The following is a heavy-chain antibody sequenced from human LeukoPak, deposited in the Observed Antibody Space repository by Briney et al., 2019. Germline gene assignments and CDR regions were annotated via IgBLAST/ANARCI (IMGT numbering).Heavy chain of an antibody. CDR2: ISGSGGST. V-gene: IGHV3-23*01. J-gene: IGHJ6*02. Sequence: GGSLRLSCAVSGITLSNYGMGWGSQAPGKGLEWVSAISGSGGSTYYADSVKGRFTISRDNSKNTLYLQMNSLRAEDTAVYYCANSGYGYGMDVWGQGTTVTVSS. CDR1: GITLSNYG. D-gene: IGHD5-12*01. CDR3: ANSGYGYGMDV.